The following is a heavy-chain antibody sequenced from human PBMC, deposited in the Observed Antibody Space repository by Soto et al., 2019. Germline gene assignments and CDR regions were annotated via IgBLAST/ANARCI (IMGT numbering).Heavy chain of an antibody. V-gene: IGHV4-39*01. CDR3: ARHLSGGSYSPYLYNWFDP. CDR2: IYYSGST. D-gene: IGHD2-15*01. Sequence: QLQLQESGPGLVKPSETLSLTCTVSGGSISSSSYYWGWIRQPPGKGLEWIGSIYYSGSTYYNPSLKSRVTISVDTSKNQFSLKLSSVTAADTAVYYCARHLSGGSYSPYLYNWFDPWGQGTLVTVSS. J-gene: IGHJ5*02. CDR1: GGSISSSSYY.